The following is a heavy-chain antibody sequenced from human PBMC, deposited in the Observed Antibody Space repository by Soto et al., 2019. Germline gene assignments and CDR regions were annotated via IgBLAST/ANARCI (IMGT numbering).Heavy chain of an antibody. D-gene: IGHD2-8*01. V-gene: IGHV4-31*03. CDR2: IYYSGST. J-gene: IGHJ3*02. CDR3: VRDGVSYAFDI. Sequence: SQTLSLTCTVSGGSISSGGYYWSWIRQHPGKGLEWIGYIYYSGSTYYNPSLKSRVTISVDTSKNQFSLKLSSVTAADTAVYYCVRDGVSYAFDIWGQGTMVTVSS. CDR1: GGSISSGGYY.